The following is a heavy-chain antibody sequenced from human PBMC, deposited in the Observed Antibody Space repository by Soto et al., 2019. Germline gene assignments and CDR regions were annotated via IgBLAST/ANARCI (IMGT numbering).Heavy chain of an antibody. CDR1: GYIFTTYS. CDR3: ARVRSSGREFDY. CDR2: VDPRDGST. D-gene: IGHD6-25*01. Sequence: QVQLVQSGAEMKRPGASVILSCKASGYIFTTYSIHWVRQTAGQVLEWMAKVDPRDGSTGYAPKFRGRVSMAWDTSTGTVSMEVSSLPSDDTATYYCARVRSSGREFDYWGQGTQVTVSS. V-gene: IGHV1-46*01. J-gene: IGHJ4*02.